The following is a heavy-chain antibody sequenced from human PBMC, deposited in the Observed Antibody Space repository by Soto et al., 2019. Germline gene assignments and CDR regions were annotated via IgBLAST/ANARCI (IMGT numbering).Heavy chain of an antibody. CDR3: AKDLTTVVTPPIDY. CDR1: GFTFSSYA. V-gene: IGHV3-23*01. Sequence: GGSLRLSCAASGFTFSSYAMSWVRQAPGKGLEWVSAISGSGGSTYYADSVKGRFTISRDNSKNTLHLQMNSLRAEDTAVYYCAKDLTTVVTPPIDYWGQGTLVTVSS. D-gene: IGHD4-17*01. CDR2: ISGSGGST. J-gene: IGHJ4*02.